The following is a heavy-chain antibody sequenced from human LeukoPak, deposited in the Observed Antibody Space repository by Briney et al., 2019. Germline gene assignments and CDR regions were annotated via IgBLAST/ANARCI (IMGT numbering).Heavy chain of an antibody. CDR2: INPNSGGT. CDR1: GYIFTGYY. Sequence: GASVKVSCKASGYIFTGYYMHWVRQAPGQGLEWMGWINPNSGGTNYAHKFQGRVTMTRDTSISTAYMELSRLRSDDTAVYYCAPTNAWLYYFDYWGQGTLVTVSS. CDR3: APTNAWLYYFDY. D-gene: IGHD2-2*01. J-gene: IGHJ4*02. V-gene: IGHV1-2*07.